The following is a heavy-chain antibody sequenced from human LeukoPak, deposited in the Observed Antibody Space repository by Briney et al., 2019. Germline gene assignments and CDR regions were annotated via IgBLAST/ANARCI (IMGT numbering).Heavy chain of an antibody. CDR3: AKTLRAFGGYDLDV. D-gene: IGHD2-15*01. V-gene: IGHV4-4*07. CDR2: IYSTGNT. J-gene: IGHJ6*04. Sequence: SETLSLTCTVSGGSISNYYWTWIRQPAGKGLEWIGRIYSTGNTIYDPSLKSRVTMSVDTSKNQFSLELTSVTAADTAVYYCAKTLRAFGGYDLDVWGKGTTVTVSS. CDR1: GGSISNYY.